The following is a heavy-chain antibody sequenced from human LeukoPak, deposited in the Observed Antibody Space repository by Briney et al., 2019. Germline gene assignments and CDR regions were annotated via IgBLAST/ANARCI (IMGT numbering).Heavy chain of an antibody. CDR1: GGSFSGYY. CDR2: INHSGST. Sequence: SETLSLTCAVYGGSFSGYYWSWIRQPPGKGLEWIGEINHSGSTNYNPSLKSRVTISVDTSKKQFSLKLSSVTAADTAVYYCARGVDHYGSGSYYYMDVWGKGTTVTVSS. J-gene: IGHJ6*03. V-gene: IGHV4-34*01. D-gene: IGHD3-10*01. CDR3: ARGVDHYGSGSYYYMDV.